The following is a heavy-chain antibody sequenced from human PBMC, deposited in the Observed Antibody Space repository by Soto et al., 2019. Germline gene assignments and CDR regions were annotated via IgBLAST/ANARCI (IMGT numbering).Heavy chain of an antibody. CDR1: GFTFSCIA. Sequence: QVQLVESGGGVVRPGNSLTLACAASGFTFSCIAMHWVRQAPGKGLEWVAVVSYDATNKFYGESVKGRFTVSRDNSKHTLYLHMTSLRPEDTATYYCAKALSFTSSALDSWGQGSLVIVS. V-gene: IGHV3-30*18. CDR2: VSYDATNK. D-gene: IGHD2-2*01. CDR3: AKALSFTSSALDS. J-gene: IGHJ5*02.